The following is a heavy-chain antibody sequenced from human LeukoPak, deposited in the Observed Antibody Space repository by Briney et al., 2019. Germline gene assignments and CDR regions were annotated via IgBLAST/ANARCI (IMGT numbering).Heavy chain of an antibody. CDR1: GGSISGNY. CDR2: IYYSGSGNT. D-gene: IGHD5-24*01. CDR3: ARTTGDGSADY. Sequence: SETLSLTCTVSGGSISGNYWSWIRQPPGKGLEWIAYIYYSGSGNTNYNPSLKSRVTMSVDTSNNQFSLRLSSVTAADTAVYYCARTTGDGSADYWGQGTLVTVSS. V-gene: IGHV4-59*01. J-gene: IGHJ4*02.